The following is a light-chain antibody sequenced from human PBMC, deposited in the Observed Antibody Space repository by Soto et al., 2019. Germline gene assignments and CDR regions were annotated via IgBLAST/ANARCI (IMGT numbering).Light chain of an antibody. Sequence: EIVLTQSPATLSLSPGERATLSCRASQSVSSYLACYQQKPGQAPRLLIYDASNRATGIPARFSGSGSETDFTLTISSLEPEDFAVYYCQQRSNWPLTFGGGTKVEIK. CDR2: DAS. J-gene: IGKJ4*01. CDR1: QSVSSY. V-gene: IGKV3-11*01. CDR3: QQRSNWPLT.